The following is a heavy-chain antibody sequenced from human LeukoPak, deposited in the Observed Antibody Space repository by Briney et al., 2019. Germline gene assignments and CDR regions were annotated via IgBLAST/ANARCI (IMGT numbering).Heavy chain of an antibody. V-gene: IGHV3-9*01. CDR1: GFTFDDYA. CDR2: ISWNSGSI. D-gene: IGHD1-26*01. Sequence: PGGSLRLSCAASGFTFDDYAMHWVRQAPGKGLEWVSGISWNSGSIGYADSVKGRFTISRDNAKNSLYLQMNSLRAEDTALYYCAKDMGWELGGIDYWGQGTLVTVSS. CDR3: AKDMGWELGGIDY. J-gene: IGHJ4*02.